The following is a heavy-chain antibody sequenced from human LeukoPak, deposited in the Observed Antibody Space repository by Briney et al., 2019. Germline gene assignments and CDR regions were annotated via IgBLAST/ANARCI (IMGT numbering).Heavy chain of an antibody. CDR2: IKQDGSEK. CDR1: GGSISSYY. V-gene: IGHV3-7*01. CDR3: ASVSRGDAFDI. Sequence: ETLSLTCTVSGGSISSYYWSWIRQPPGKGLEWVANIKQDGSEKYYVDSVKGRFTISRDNAKNSLYLQMNSLRAEDTAVYYCASVSRGDAFDIWGQGTMVTVSS. D-gene: IGHD2-8*01. J-gene: IGHJ3*02.